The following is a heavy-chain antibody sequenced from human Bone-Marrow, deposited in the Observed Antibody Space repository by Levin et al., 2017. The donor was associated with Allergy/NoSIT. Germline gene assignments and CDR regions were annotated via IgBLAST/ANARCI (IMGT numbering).Heavy chain of an antibody. CDR3: AILTHYYDSSGPHSFDV. V-gene: IGHV1-2*02. CDR2: VNPKTGGT. Sequence: LGESLKISCEASGYIFTDYYIHWVRQAPGQGLEWMGWVNPKTGGTHYIQKFEGRVTMTRDASLSTAYMELSRLTSDDTAVYFCAILTHYYDSSGPHSFDVWGQGTMVTVTS. D-gene: IGHD3-22*01. CDR1: GYIFTDYY. J-gene: IGHJ3*01.